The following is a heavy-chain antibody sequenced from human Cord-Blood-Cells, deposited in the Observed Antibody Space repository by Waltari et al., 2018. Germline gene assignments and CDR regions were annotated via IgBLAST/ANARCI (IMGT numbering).Heavy chain of an antibody. CDR3: ARVKNYYGSGSYYNVYY. CDR2: MNPNSSNT. J-gene: IGHJ4*02. D-gene: IGHD3-10*01. Sequence: QVQLVQSGAEVKKHGASVKVSCKASGYTFTSSDINWVRQAPGQGLEWMGWMNPNSSNTGYAQKFQGRVTMTRNTSISTAYMELSSLRSEDTAVYYCARVKNYYGSGSYYNVYYWGQGTLVTVSS. V-gene: IGHV1-8*01. CDR1: GYTFTSSD.